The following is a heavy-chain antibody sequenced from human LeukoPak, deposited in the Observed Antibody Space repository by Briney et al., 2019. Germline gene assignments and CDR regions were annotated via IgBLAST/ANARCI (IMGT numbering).Heavy chain of an antibody. V-gene: IGHV4-30-2*01. Sequence: SETLSLTCTVSGGSISSGGYYWSWIRQPPGKGLEWIGYIYHSGPTYYNPSLKSRVTISVDRHENQFSLRLSSVTATDTAVYYCARDYCTTTSCAYSDSWGQGTLVIVSS. CDR3: ARDYCTTTSCAYSDS. CDR2: IYHSGPT. J-gene: IGHJ4*02. CDR1: GGSISSGGYY. D-gene: IGHD2-2*01.